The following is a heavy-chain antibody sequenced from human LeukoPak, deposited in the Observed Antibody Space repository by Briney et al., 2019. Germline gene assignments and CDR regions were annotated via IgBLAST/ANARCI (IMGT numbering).Heavy chain of an antibody. Sequence: ASVKASCKASGGTFSNYAISWVRQAPGQGLEWLGGIIPIFGTPNYAQKFQGRVTITADESTSTAYMELSSLRSEDTAVYYCARVGGMYSSGWYGDEGFDPWGQGTLVTVSS. D-gene: IGHD6-19*01. J-gene: IGHJ5*02. CDR2: IIPIFGTP. V-gene: IGHV1-69*13. CDR1: GGTFSNYA. CDR3: ARVGGMYSSGWYGDEGFDP.